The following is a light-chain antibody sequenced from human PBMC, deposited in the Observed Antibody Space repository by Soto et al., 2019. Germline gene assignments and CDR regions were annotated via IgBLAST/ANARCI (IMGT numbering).Light chain of an antibody. CDR1: QSLPNTN. V-gene: IGKV3-20*01. CDR2: GAS. J-gene: IGKJ5*01. CDR3: QQYRTSPIT. Sequence: ETVLTQSPGTLFLSPGERATLSCRASQSLPNTNLAWYQQKPGQAPRLLIYGASSRVTGIPDRFSGSGSGTDFTLTISRLEPEDFAVYYCQQYRTSPITFGQGTRLEIK.